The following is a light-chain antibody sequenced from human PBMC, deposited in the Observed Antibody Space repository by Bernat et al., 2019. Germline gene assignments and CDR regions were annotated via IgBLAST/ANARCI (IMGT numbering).Light chain of an antibody. CDR3: CSYADSYSWV. V-gene: IGLV2-11*01. CDR1: SSDVGGYNY. Sequence: QSALTQPRSVSGSPGQSVTISCTGTSSDVGGYNYVSWYQQHPGKAPKLMIYDVSKRPSGVPDHFSGSKSGNTASLTISGLQAEDEADYYCCSYADSYSWVFGGGTKLTVL. CDR2: DVS. J-gene: IGLJ3*02.